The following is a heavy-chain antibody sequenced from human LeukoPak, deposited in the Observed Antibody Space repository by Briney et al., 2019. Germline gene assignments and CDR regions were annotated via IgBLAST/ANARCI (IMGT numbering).Heavy chain of an antibody. V-gene: IGHV3-23*01. Sequence: GGSLRLSCVPSGFSFSNYAMSWVRQAPGKGPEWVSSISGSGGSTHYADSVKGRFTISRDNSKNTLYLQMNSLRAEDTAVYYCAKGSHPSGYFDYWGQGTLVTVSS. CDR3: AKGSHPSGYFDY. CDR2: ISGSGGST. CDR1: GFSFSNYA. J-gene: IGHJ4*02. D-gene: IGHD2-15*01.